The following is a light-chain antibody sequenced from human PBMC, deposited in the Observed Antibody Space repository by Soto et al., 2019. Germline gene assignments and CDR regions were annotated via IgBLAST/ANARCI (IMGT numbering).Light chain of an antibody. V-gene: IGKV3-11*01. CDR3: LHRYNWPLT. CDR2: DAS. J-gene: IGKJ4*01. Sequence: EIVLTQSPATLSLSPGERATLSCRASQSVSSYLAWYQHKPGQAPRLLIYDASNRATGIPARFSGSGSGTDFTLTINRLEPEDFAVYYCLHRYNWPLTFGGGTKVEIK. CDR1: QSVSSY.